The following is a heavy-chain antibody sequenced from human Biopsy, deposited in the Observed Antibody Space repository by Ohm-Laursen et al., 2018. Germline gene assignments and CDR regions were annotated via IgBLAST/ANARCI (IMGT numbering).Heavy chain of an antibody. J-gene: IGHJ2*01. CDR1: GGSINSANYF. CDR2: ISHTGST. V-gene: IGHV4-31*03. CDR3: VREPKTGTAEAWYFDL. Sequence: TLSLTCSVSGGSINSANYFWAWIRQHPGKGLEWIGYISHTGSTHSNPSLKSRITISIDTSENHISLKLRSVTATDTAVYYCVREPKTGTAEAWYFDLWGRGTLVTVSS. D-gene: IGHD3-9*01.